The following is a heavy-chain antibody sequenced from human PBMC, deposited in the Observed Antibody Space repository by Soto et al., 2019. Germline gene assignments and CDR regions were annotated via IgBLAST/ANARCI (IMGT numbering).Heavy chain of an antibody. CDR3: ARHDTAMVKGDYYYYYGMDF. Sequence: PGESLKISCKGSGYSFTSYWIGWVRQMPGKGLEWMGIIYPGDSDTRYSPSFQGQVTISADKSISTAYLQWSSLKASDTAMYYCARHDTAMVKGDYYYYYGMDFWGQGTSVTGSS. D-gene: IGHD5-18*01. V-gene: IGHV5-51*01. J-gene: IGHJ6*02. CDR2: IYPGDSDT. CDR1: GYSFTSYW.